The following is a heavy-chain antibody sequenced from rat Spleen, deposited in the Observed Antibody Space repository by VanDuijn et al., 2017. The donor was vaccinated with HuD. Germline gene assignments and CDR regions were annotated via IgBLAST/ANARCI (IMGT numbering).Heavy chain of an antibody. Sequence: EVQLVESGGGLVQPGRSLKLSCAASGFTFSSNWLNWIRQAPGKGLEWVASISTGGGNTYYRDSVKGRFTISRDDAKSTVYLQMNSLRSEDTATYYCTTQWELYYWGQGVMVTVSS. CDR2: ISTGGGNT. V-gene: IGHV5-25*01. CDR1: GFTFSSNW. D-gene: IGHD1-7*01. J-gene: IGHJ2*01. CDR3: TTQWELYY.